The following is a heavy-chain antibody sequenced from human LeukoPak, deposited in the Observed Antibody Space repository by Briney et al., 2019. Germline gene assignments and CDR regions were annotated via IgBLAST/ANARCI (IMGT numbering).Heavy chain of an antibody. J-gene: IGHJ4*02. CDR3: ARGRDKGDYSGGYYFDY. V-gene: IGHV3-48*03. D-gene: IGHD4-17*01. Sequence: GGSLRLSCAASGFTFSGSAIHWVRQAPGKGLEWVSYISSSGSTIYYADSVKGRFTISRDNAKNSLYLQMNSLRAEDTAVYYCARGRDKGDYSGGYYFDYWGQGTLVTVSS. CDR1: GFTFSGSA. CDR2: ISSSGSTI.